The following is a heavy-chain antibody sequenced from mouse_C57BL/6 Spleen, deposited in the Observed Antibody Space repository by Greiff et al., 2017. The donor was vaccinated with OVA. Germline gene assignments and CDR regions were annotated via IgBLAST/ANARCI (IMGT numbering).Heavy chain of an antibody. CDR2: IDPETGGT. CDR3: ASRLVHWYFDV. CDR1: GYTFTDYE. D-gene: IGHD1-2*01. Sequence: QVQLQQSGAELVRPGASVTLSCKASGYTFTDYEMHWVKQTPVHGLEWIGAIDPETGGTAYNQKFKGKAILTADTSSSTAYMELRSLTSEDSAVYSCASRLVHWYFDVWGTGTTVTVSS. J-gene: IGHJ1*03. V-gene: IGHV1-15*01.